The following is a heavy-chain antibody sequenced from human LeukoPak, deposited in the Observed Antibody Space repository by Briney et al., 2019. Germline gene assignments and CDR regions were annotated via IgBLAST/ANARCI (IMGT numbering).Heavy chain of an antibody. Sequence: GGSLRLSGAASGLTFRSYGMHWVRKAPGKGLKGVAVIWYDGSNKYYADSVKIRFTNSRENSKNTLYLQMNSLRAEDTAMYYCARDRGPHYEIVTGLFYYYYGMDGWGQGTTVTVSS. D-gene: IGHD3-9*01. CDR1: GLTFRSYG. V-gene: IGHV3-33*01. CDR3: ARDRGPHYEIVTGLFYYYYGMDG. CDR2: IWYDGSNK. J-gene: IGHJ6*02.